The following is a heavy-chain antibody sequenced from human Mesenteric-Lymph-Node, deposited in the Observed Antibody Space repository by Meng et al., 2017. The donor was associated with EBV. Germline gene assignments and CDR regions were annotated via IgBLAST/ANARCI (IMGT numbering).Heavy chain of an antibody. CDR2: INHSGST. V-gene: IGHV4-34*01. D-gene: IGHD6-6*01. Sequence: QVQLQQWGAGLLKPSGTLSLTCAVYGGSFSGYYWSWIRQPPGKGLEWIGEINHSGSTNYNPSLKSRVTISVDTSKNQFSLKLSSVTAADTAVYYCARGPYSSYDYWGQGTLVTVSS. CDR1: GGSFSGYY. CDR3: ARGPYSSYDY. J-gene: IGHJ4*02.